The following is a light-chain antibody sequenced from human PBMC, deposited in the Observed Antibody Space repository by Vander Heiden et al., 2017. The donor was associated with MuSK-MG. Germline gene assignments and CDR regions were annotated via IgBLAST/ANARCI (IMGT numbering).Light chain of an antibody. V-gene: IGLV8-61*01. CDR1: SGPVSPSNY. CDR3: VLYLRSGIL. CDR2: STN. J-gene: IGLJ2*01. Sequence: QTVVTQEPSFSVSPGGTVTLPCGLRSGPVSPSNYPSWYQQTPGQPPRTLIYSTNTRSSGVPERFSGSILGNKAALTITGAQADDESDYYCVLYLRSGILFGGGTKVTVL.